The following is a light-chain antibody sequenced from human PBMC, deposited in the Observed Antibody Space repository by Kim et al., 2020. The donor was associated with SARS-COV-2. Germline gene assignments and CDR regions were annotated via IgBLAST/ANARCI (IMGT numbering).Light chain of an antibody. CDR2: DVD. V-gene: IGLV2-14*04. CDR3: SSFRSGNTLL. Sequence: GHSITISCTGTRSDIAAYNFVSWYQQHPGEAPKVIIYDVDNRPSGVSSRFSGSKSGTTPSLTISEVQAEDEADYYCSSFRSGNTLLFGGGTQLTVL. J-gene: IGLJ3*02. CDR1: RSDIAAYNF.